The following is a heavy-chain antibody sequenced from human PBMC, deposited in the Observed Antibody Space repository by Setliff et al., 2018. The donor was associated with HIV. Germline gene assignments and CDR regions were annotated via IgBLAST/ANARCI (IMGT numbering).Heavy chain of an antibody. J-gene: IGHJ2*01. CDR1: GFTFSSYA. D-gene: IGHD6-19*01. CDR2: ISGSGGST. Sequence: GGSLRLSCAASGFTFSSYAMTWVRQAPGKGLEWVSGISGSGGSTYYADSVKGRFTISRDNSKNTLYLQMNRLRAEDTAVYYCAKGASSGWIHWYFDLWGRGTLVTVSS. V-gene: IGHV3-23*01. CDR3: AKGASSGWIHWYFDL.